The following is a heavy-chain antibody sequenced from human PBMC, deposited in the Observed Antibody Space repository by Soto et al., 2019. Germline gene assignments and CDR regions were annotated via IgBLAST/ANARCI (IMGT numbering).Heavy chain of an antibody. J-gene: IGHJ4*02. CDR3: AKNVVVAATGLDY. V-gene: IGHV4-31*03. Sequence: SETLSLTCTVSGGSISSGGYYWSWIRQHPGKGLEWIGYIYYSGSTYYNPSLKSRVTISVDTSKNQFSLKLSSVTAADTAVYYCAKNVVVAATGLDYWGQGTLVTVSS. D-gene: IGHD2-15*01. CDR1: GGSISSGGYY. CDR2: IYYSGST.